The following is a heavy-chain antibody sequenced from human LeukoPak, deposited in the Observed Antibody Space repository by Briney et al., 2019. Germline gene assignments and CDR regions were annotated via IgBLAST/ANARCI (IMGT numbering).Heavy chain of an antibody. CDR1: GFTFSRYW. D-gene: IGHD2-21*01. CDR3: ARDSETAGEFFDY. V-gene: IGHV3-7*04. Sequence: PGGSLRLSCAASGFTFSRYWTSWVRQAPGKGLEWVANMKQDGSEKYYVDSVKGRFTISRDNAKNSLYLQMNSLRAEDTAVYYCARDSETAGEFFDYWGQGTLVTVSS. CDR2: MKQDGSEK. J-gene: IGHJ4*02.